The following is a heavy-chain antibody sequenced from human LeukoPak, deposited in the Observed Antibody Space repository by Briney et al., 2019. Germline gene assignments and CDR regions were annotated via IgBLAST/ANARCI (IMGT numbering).Heavy chain of an antibody. V-gene: IGHV3-30*04. J-gene: IGHJ4*02. CDR1: GFTFSSYA. D-gene: IGHD4-17*01. CDR3: ARATVIDY. Sequence: PGGSLRLSCAASGFTFSSYAMHWVRQAPGKGLEWVAVISYDGSNKYFADSVKGRFTISRDSSKNTLYLQMNSLRAEDTAVYYCARATVIDYWGQGTLVTVSS. CDR2: ISYDGSNK.